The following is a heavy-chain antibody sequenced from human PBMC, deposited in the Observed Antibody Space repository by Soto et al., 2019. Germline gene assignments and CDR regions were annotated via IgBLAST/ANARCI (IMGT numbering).Heavy chain of an antibody. D-gene: IGHD6-13*01. J-gene: IGHJ6*03. CDR3: ARGRAAGFSYYYYMDV. Sequence: QVQLVQSGAEVRKPVASVKVSCKASVYTFTSYGISWVLQAPGQGLEWMGWISIYNGNTNYAQKLQGRVTMTTDTATSTAYMELRSLRSDDTAVYYCARGRAAGFSYYYYMDVWGKGTTVTVSS. V-gene: IGHV1-18*01. CDR1: VYTFTSYG. CDR2: ISIYNGNT.